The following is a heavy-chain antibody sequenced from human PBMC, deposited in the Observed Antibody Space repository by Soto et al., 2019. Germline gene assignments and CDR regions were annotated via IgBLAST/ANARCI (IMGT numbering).Heavy chain of an antibody. CDR3: ARDLYVDTAMDYYYYYGMDV. Sequence: QVQLVQSGAEVKKPGSSVKVSCKASGGTFSSYAISWVRQAPGQGLEWMGGIIPIFGTANYAQKFQGRVTLTADESTSTAYMELSSLRSEDTAVYYCARDLYVDTAMDYYYYYGMDVWGQGTTVTVSS. J-gene: IGHJ6*02. D-gene: IGHD5-18*01. CDR2: IIPIFGTA. CDR1: GGTFSSYA. V-gene: IGHV1-69*01.